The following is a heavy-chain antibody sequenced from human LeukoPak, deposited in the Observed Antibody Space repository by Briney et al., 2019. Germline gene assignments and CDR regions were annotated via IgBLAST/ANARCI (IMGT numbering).Heavy chain of an antibody. V-gene: IGHV1-8*02. CDR2: MNPNSGNT. CDR3: ARGPGPGYSSSWYRDYYYYGMDV. Sequence: ASMKVSCKASGYTFINYDINWVRQATGQGLEWMGWMNPNSGNTGYAQKFQGRVTMTRNTSISTAYMELSSLRSEDTAVYYCARGPGPGYSSSWYRDYYYYGMDVWGQGTTVTVSS. D-gene: IGHD6-13*01. J-gene: IGHJ6*02. CDR1: GYTFINYD.